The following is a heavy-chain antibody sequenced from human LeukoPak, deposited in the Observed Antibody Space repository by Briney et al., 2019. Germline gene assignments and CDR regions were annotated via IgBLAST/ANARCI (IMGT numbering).Heavy chain of an antibody. CDR2: MNPNSGNT. Sequence: ASVKVSCKASGYTFTSYDINWVRQATGQGLEWMGWMNPNSGNTGYAQKFQGRVTMTRNTSISTAYMELSSLRSEDTAVYYCARDISSWRYYYYYYMDVWGKGTTVTISS. J-gene: IGHJ6*03. CDR1: GYTFTSYD. V-gene: IGHV1-8*01. D-gene: IGHD6-13*01. CDR3: ARDISSWRYYYYYYMDV.